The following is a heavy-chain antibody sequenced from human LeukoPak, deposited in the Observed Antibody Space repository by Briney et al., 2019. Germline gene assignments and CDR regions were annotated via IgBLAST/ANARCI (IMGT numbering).Heavy chain of an antibody. Sequence: SVRVSCKASGRTFSSYAISWVRQAPGQGLEWMGGIIPIFGTANYAQKFQGRVTITTDESTSTAYMELSSLRSEDTAVYYCARGRGSQQFDYWGQGTLVTVSS. CDR2: IIPIFGTA. CDR3: ARGRGSQQFDY. J-gene: IGHJ4*02. V-gene: IGHV1-69*05. D-gene: IGHD3-10*01. CDR1: GRTFSSYA.